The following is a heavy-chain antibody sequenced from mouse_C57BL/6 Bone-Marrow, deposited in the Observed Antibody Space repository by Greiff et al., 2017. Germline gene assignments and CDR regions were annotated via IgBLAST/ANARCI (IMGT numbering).Heavy chain of an antibody. J-gene: IGHJ4*01. CDR2: IYPGDGDT. Sequence: QIHVKQSGAELVKPGASVKISCKASGYAFSSSWMNWVKQRPGKGLEWIGQIYPGDGDTNYNGKFKGKATLTADKSSSTAYMQLSSLTSEDSAVYFCAGGNYAMDYWGQGTSVTVSS. V-gene: IGHV1-80*01. CDR3: AGGNYAMDY. CDR1: GYAFSSSW.